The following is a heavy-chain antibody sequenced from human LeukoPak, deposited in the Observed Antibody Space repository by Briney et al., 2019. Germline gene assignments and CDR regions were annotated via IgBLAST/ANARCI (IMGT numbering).Heavy chain of an antibody. Sequence: SETLSLTCTVSGGSISSSSYYCGWIRQPPGRGLEWIGSIYYSGSTYYNPSLKSRVTISVDTSKNQFSLQLNSVTPEDTAVYYCARDLSGSYLGLSNWFDPWGQGTLVTVSS. CDR3: ARDLSGSYLGLSNWFDP. D-gene: IGHD1-26*01. V-gene: IGHV4-39*02. J-gene: IGHJ5*02. CDR2: IYYSGST. CDR1: GGSISSSSYY.